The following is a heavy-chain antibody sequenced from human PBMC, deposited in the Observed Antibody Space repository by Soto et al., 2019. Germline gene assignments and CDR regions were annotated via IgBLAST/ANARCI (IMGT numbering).Heavy chain of an antibody. CDR3: ARVGLGQQLLFDY. CDR1: GGSISSYY. V-gene: IGHV4-59*01. J-gene: IGHJ4*02. D-gene: IGHD6-13*01. Sequence: SETLSLTCTVSGGSISSYYWSWIRQPPGKGLEWIGYIYYSGSTNYNPSLKSRVTISVDTSKNQFSLKLSSVTAADTAVYYCARVGLGQQLLFDYWGQGTLVTVSS. CDR2: IYYSGST.